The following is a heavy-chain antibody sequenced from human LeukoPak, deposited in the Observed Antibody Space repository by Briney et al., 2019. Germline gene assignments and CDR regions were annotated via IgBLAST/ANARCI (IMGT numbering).Heavy chain of an antibody. V-gene: IGHV4-31*03. CDR2: IYYSGST. J-gene: IGHJ6*04. Sequence: PSQTLSLTCTVSGGSISSGGYYWSWIRQHPGKGLEWIGYIYYSGSTYYNPSLKSRVTISVDTSKNQFSLKLSSVTAADTAVYYCARAPHYYGSGSYLWGSYYYGMDVWGKGTTVTVSS. CDR1: GGSISSGGYY. D-gene: IGHD3-10*01. CDR3: ARAPHYYGSGSYLWGSYYYGMDV.